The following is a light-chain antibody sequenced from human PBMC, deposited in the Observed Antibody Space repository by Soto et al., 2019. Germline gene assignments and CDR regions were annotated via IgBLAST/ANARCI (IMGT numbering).Light chain of an antibody. CDR3: QQRSNQIT. CDR1: QSVSSY. CDR2: DAS. Sequence: EIVLTQSPATLSLSPGERATLSCRASQSVSSYLAWYQQKPGQAPRLLIYDASNRATGIPARFSGSGSGTDFTLTISSLEPEDFAVYYCQQRSNQITFGQGTRREIK. V-gene: IGKV3-11*01. J-gene: IGKJ5*01.